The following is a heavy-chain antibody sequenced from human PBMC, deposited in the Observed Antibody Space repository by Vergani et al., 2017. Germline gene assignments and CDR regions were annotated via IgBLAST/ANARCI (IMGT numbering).Heavy chain of an antibody. V-gene: IGHV4-59*01. D-gene: IGHD2-21*02. CDR1: GGSISSYY. Sequence: QVQLQESGPGLVKPSETLSLTCTVSGGSISSYYWSWIRQPPGKGLEWIGYIYYSGGTNYNPSLKSRVTISVDTSKNQFSLKLSSVTAADTAVYYCARNPYCGGDCYSDAFDIWGQGTMVTVSS. CDR3: ARNPYCGGDCYSDAFDI. J-gene: IGHJ3*02. CDR2: IYYSGGT.